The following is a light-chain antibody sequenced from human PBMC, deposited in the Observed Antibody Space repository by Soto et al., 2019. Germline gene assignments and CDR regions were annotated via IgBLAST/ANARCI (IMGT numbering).Light chain of an antibody. CDR1: QGISTY. CDR3: QQYYRYPWT. CDR2: SAS. V-gene: IGKV1-16*02. Sequence: DIQMTQSPSSLSASVGDRVTITCRASQGISTYLGWYQQKPGKTPTSLIYSASSLQSGVPSKFSGSGSGTVFTLTISDMQPDDFATYYCQQYYRYPWTFGKGTKVEIK. J-gene: IGKJ1*01.